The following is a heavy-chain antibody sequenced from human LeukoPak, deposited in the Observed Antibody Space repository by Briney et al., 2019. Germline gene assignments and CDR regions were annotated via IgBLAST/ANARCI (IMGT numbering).Heavy chain of an antibody. Sequence: PGRSLRLSCAASGFTFSSYAMHWVRQAPGKGLEWVAVISYDGSNKYYADSVKGRFTISRDNSKNTLYLQMNSLRAEDTAVYYCARDPGLYCSSTSCYGKSWFDPWGQGTLVTVSS. J-gene: IGHJ5*02. D-gene: IGHD2-2*01. CDR3: ARDPGLYCSSTSCYGKSWFDP. CDR1: GFTFSSYA. V-gene: IGHV3-30-3*01. CDR2: ISYDGSNK.